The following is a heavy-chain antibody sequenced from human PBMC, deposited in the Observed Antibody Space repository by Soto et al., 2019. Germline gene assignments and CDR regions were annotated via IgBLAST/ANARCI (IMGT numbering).Heavy chain of an antibody. Sequence: GASVKVSCKASGGTFSSYTISWVRQAPGQGLEWMGRIIPILGIANYAQKFQGRVTITADKSTSTAYMELSSLRSEDTAVYYCARGVTYYYGSGRYYYYMDVWGKGATVTVSS. CDR3: ARGVTYYYGSGRYYYYMDV. CDR2: IIPILGIA. J-gene: IGHJ6*03. CDR1: GGTFSSYT. V-gene: IGHV1-69*02. D-gene: IGHD3-10*01.